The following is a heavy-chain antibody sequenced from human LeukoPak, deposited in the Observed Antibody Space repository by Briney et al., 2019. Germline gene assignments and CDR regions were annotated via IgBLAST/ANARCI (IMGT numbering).Heavy chain of an antibody. Sequence: PSETLSLTCTVSGASISNYYWGWVRQPPGKGLEWVGYIYYSGSTNYNPSLKSRVTISLDTSKNQFSLNLTSVTAADTAVYYCAKTGRLRYFEYWGQGTLVTVSS. CDR3: AKTGRLRYFEY. CDR2: IYYSGST. D-gene: IGHD3-9*01. CDR1: GASISNYY. V-gene: IGHV4-59*03. J-gene: IGHJ4*02.